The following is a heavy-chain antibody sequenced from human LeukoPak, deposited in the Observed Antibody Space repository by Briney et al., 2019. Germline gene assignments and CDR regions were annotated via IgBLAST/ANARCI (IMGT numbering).Heavy chain of an antibody. CDR2: ISYDGSNK. CDR1: GFTFSSYG. V-gene: IGHV3-30*18. J-gene: IGHJ4*02. CDR3: AKTSGSYMTLDY. D-gene: IGHD1-26*01. Sequence: PGGSLRLSCAASGFTFSSYGMHWVRQAPGKGLEWVAVISYDGSNKYYADSVKGRFTISRDNSKNTLYLQMNSLRAEDTAVYYCAKTSGSYMTLDYWGQGTLVTVSS.